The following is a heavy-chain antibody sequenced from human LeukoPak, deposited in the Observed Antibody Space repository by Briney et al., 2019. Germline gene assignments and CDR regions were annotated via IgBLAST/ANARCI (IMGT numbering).Heavy chain of an antibody. Sequence: GGSLRLSCAASGFIFRSETMVWVRQAPGKGLEWVSSISGDGASISYADSMKGRVTVSRDNGENSVFLHMNSLRVEDTAVYFCARDPLAAFSADATGWFDSWGQGTPVTVS. CDR3: ARDPLAAFSADATGWFDS. J-gene: IGHJ5*01. CDR1: GFIFRSET. D-gene: IGHD2-15*01. CDR2: ISGDGASI. V-gene: IGHV3-21*01.